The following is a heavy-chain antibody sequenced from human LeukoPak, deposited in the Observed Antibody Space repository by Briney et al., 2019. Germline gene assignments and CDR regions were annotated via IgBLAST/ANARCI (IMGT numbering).Heavy chain of an antibody. CDR1: GGSISSSSSY. CDR2: IYYVGTT. J-gene: IGHJ4*02. D-gene: IGHD3-22*01. V-gene: IGHV4-39*07. CDR3: ARGNDYYDNSGYFDY. Sequence: SETLSLTCTVSGGSISSSSSYWGWIRQPPGKGLEWIGSIYYVGTTYYNPSLKSRVTISVDTSKNQFSLKLSSMTAADTAVYYCARGNDYYDNSGYFDYWGQGALVTVSS.